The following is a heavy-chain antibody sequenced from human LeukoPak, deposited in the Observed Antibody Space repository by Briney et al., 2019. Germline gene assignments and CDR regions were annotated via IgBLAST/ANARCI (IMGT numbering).Heavy chain of an antibody. CDR1: GFTFSSYW. Sequence: GGSLRLSCAASGFTFSSYWMHWARQAPGKGLVWVSRINSDGSSTSYADSVKGRFTISRDNAKNTLYLQMNSLRAEDTAVYYCATSRRLNYFDYWGQGTLVTVSS. CDR3: ATSRRLNYFDY. CDR2: INSDGSST. J-gene: IGHJ4*02. D-gene: IGHD6-25*01. V-gene: IGHV3-74*01.